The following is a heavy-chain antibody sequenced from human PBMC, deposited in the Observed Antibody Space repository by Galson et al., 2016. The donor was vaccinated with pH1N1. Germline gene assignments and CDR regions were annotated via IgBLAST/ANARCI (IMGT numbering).Heavy chain of an antibody. CDR2: IIPLFGTA. V-gene: IGHV1-69*06. D-gene: IGHD4-11*01. Sequence: KVSCKASGGTFNNYPISWLRQAPGHGLEWMGRIIPLFGTANYAQKFQGRVTITADKSTSTAYMELSSLRTEDTAVYYCARGQASVSTSYYYGMDVWGQGTTVTVSS. CDR3: ARGQASVSTSYYYGMDV. J-gene: IGHJ6*02. CDR1: GGTFNNYP.